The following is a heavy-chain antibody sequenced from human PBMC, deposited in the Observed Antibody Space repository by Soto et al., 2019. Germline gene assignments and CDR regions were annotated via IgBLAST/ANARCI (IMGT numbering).Heavy chain of an antibody. CDR1: GGSISSYY. D-gene: IGHD3-22*01. Sequence: SETLSLTCTVSGGSISSYYWSWIRQPAGKGLEWIGRIYTSGSTNYNPSLKSRVTMSVDTSKNQFSLKLSSVTAADTAVYYCARVRISTDYYYDSREYYFDYWRQGTLVTVS. CDR3: ARVRISTDYYYDSREYYFDY. J-gene: IGHJ4*02. V-gene: IGHV4-4*07. CDR2: IYTSGST.